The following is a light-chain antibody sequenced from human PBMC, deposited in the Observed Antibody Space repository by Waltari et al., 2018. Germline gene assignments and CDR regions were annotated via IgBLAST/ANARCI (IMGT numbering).Light chain of an antibody. Sequence: QQKPGQAAVLVIYCKINRPSWIPARLSGATSGNTASLPTTGAQAADEADDYCNYRDSSSNPGVFGGGTKLTVL. V-gene: IGLV3-19*01. CDR3: NYRDSSSNPGV. J-gene: IGLJ2*01. CDR2: CKI.